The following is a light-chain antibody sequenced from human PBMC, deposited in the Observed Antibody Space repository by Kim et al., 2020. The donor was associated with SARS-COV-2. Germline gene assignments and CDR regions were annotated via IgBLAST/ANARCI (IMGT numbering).Light chain of an antibody. CDR1: SGHSSYA. V-gene: IGLV4-69*01. J-gene: IGLJ2*01. CDR2: LNSDGSH. CDR3: QTWGTGTVV. Sequence: QLVLTQSPSASASLGASVKLTCTLSSGHSSYAIAWHQQQPEKGPRYLMKLNSDGSHNKGDGIPDRFSGSSSGAERYLTISSLQSEDEADYYCQTWGTGTVVFGGGITLTVL.